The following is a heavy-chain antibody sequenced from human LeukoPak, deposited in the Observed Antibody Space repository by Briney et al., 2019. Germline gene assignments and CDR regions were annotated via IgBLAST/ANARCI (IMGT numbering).Heavy chain of an antibody. CDR1: GFTFSSYA. CDR3: ARVPAAMRIWFDP. D-gene: IGHD2-2*01. CDR2: ISGSGGST. Sequence: GGSLRLSCAASGFTFSSYAMSWVRQAPGEGLEWGSAISGSGGSTYYADSVKGRFTISRDNSKKTLYLQMNSLRAEDTAVYYCARVPAAMRIWFDPWGQGTLVTVSS. J-gene: IGHJ5*02. V-gene: IGHV3-23*01.